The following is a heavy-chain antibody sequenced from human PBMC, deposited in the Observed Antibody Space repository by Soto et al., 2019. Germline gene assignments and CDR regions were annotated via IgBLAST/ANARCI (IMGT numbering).Heavy chain of an antibody. Sequence: QVQLVQSGAEVKKPGASVKVSCKASGYTFTTYAVHWVRQAPGQRLEWMGWINAGYGNTKYSQKFQDRDTITRDTSASTAYMELSSLRSEDTAVYYCARGGTSTVVPNDYWGQGTLVTVSS. CDR3: ARGGTSTVVPNDY. D-gene: IGHD1-7*01. CDR1: GYTFTTYA. CDR2: INAGYGNT. J-gene: IGHJ4*02. V-gene: IGHV1-3*01.